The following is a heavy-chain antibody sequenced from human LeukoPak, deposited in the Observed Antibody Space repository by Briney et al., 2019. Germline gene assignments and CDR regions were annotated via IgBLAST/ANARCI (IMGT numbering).Heavy chain of an antibody. CDR1: GVSISSGGYY. CDR3: ASSSGSTRTIDY. CDR2: IYYSGST. D-gene: IGHD3-22*01. V-gene: IGHV4-31*03. Sequence: PSETLSLTCTVSGVSISSGGYYWSWIRQHPGKGLEWIGYIYYSGSTYYNPSLKSRVTISVDTSKNQFSLKLSSVTAADTAVYYCASSSGSTRTIDYWGQGTLVTVSS. J-gene: IGHJ4*02.